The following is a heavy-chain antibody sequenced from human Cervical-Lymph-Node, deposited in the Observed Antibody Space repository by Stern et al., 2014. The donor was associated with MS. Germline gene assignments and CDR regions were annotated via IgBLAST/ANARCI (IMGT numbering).Heavy chain of an antibody. D-gene: IGHD3-3*01. V-gene: IGHV1-8*01. CDR3: ARRAQERWYYDFWSANYGMDV. CDR2: MNPNSGNT. Sequence: QVQLVESGAEVKKPGASVKVSCKASGYTFTSYDINWVRQATGQGLEWMGWMNPNSGNTGYAQKFQGRVTMTRNTSISTAYMELSSLRSEDTAVYYCARRAQERWYYDFWSANYGMDVWGQGTTVTVSS. J-gene: IGHJ6*02. CDR1: GYTFTSYD.